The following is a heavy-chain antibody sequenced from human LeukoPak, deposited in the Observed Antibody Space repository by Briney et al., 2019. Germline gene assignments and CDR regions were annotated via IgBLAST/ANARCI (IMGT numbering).Heavy chain of an antibody. CDR2: ISWNSGSI. D-gene: IGHD3-22*01. Sequence: GGSLRLSCAASGFTFDDYAMHWVRQAPGKGLEWVSGISWNSGSIGYADSVKGRITISRGNAKNSLYLQMNSLRAEDTALYYCAKAGYYDSSGYEIDYWGQGTLVTVSS. CDR3: AKAGYYDSSGYEIDY. V-gene: IGHV3-9*01. J-gene: IGHJ4*02. CDR1: GFTFDDYA.